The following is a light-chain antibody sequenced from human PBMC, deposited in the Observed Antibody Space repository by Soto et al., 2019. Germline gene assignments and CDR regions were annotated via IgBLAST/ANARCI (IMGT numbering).Light chain of an antibody. V-gene: IGLV2-8*01. CDR2: EVS. J-gene: IGLJ3*02. CDR3: SSYAGSNNLVV. CDR1: SSDVGGYNY. Sequence: QSVLTQPPSASGSPGQSVTISCTGTSSDVGGYNYVSWYQQHPGKAPKLIIFEVSKRPSGVPDRFSGSKSGNTASLTVSGLQDEDEADDYCSSYAGSNNLVVFGGGTKVTVL.